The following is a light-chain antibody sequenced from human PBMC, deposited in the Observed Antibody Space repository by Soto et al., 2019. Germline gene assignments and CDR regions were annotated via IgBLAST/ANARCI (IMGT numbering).Light chain of an antibody. CDR1: QDINSW. Sequence: DVQMTQSPSSLSASVGDRVTITCRASQDINSWLAWYQQKPEKAPKSLIHAASSLQTGVPSRFSGSGSGTDFTLTISSLQPEDSAXXYXXQYNIYPLTFGGGTKVEIK. V-gene: IGKV1D-16*01. CDR3: XQYNIYPLT. J-gene: IGKJ4*01. CDR2: AAS.